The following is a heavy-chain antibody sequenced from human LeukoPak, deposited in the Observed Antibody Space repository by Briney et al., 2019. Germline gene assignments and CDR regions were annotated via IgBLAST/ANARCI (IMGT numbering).Heavy chain of an antibody. Sequence: APVKVSCKASGYTFSGYYIHWVRQVPGQGLEWMGWINPNSGGTKYAQKFQGRISMTRDTSLSTVYMGLSRLTSDDTAVYYCAKGRVVAGSKSLTYHWFDPWGQGTLVTVSS. CDR1: GYTFSGYY. J-gene: IGHJ5*02. V-gene: IGHV1-2*02. CDR2: INPNSGGT. D-gene: IGHD6-19*01. CDR3: AKGRVVAGSKSLTYHWFDP.